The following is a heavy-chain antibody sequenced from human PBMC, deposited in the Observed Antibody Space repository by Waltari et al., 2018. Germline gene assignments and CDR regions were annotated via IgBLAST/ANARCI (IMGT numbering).Heavy chain of an antibody. CDR1: GGSINTGYYS. V-gene: IGHV4-61*01. CDR3: ARGQWGAAGTQEWYYFDL. Sequence: QVQLRESGPGVVKPLETLSLNCAVSGGSINTGYYSPWTWLRQPPGKGLEWIGFFQDRGKPKYNPSLKGRVAISIDTSKNQYSLRLTSVTVADTATYYCARGQWGAAGTQEWYYFDLWGRGTLVTVSS. D-gene: IGHD3-3*01. CDR2: FQDRGKP. J-gene: IGHJ2*01.